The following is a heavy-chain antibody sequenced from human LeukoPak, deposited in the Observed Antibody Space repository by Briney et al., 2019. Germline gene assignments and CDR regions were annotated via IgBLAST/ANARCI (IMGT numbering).Heavy chain of an antibody. Sequence: EASVKVSCKASGYTFTNYGIFWVRQAPGQGLEWMGWISAYSGNTNYAQKLQGRVTMTTETSTSTAYMELESLRSDDTAVYYCAISQGSYYDTSGYLGGDYWAQGTLVTVSS. V-gene: IGHV1-18*01. CDR3: AISQGSYYDTSGYLGGDY. J-gene: IGHJ4*02. D-gene: IGHD3-22*01. CDR1: GYTFTNYG. CDR2: ISAYSGNT.